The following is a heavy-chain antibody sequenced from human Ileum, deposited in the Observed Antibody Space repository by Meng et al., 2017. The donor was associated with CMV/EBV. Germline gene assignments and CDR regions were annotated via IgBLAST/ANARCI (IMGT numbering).Heavy chain of an antibody. CDR1: GGSISSYY. CDR3: ARVTVGTGATYSFYY. V-gene: IGHV4-59*01. D-gene: IGHD5-18*01. J-gene: IGHJ1*01. Sequence: GSLRLSCTVSGGSISSYYWSWIRQPPGKGLEWIGYIYYSGSTNYNPSLKSRVTISVDTSKNQFYLKRSSVTAADTAVYYCARVTVGTGATYSFYYWGQGTLVTVSS. CDR2: IYYSGST.